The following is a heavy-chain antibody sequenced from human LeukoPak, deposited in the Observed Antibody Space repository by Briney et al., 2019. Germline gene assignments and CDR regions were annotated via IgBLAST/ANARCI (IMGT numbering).Heavy chain of an antibody. CDR1: GFTFSSYA. CDR3: AKATSRMTTVTSPLGY. CDR2: NSGCGGGT. D-gene: IGHD4-17*01. Sequence: PGGSLRLSCAASGFTFSSYAMNWVRQAPGKGLELLSDNSGCGGGTYYADSVKCRFTISRDNSKNTLYLQMNSLRAEDTAVYYSAKATSRMTTVTSPLGYWGQGALVTVSS. V-gene: IGHV3-23*01. J-gene: IGHJ4*02.